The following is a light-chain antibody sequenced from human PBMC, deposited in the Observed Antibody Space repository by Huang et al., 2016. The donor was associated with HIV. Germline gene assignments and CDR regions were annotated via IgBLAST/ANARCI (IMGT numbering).Light chain of an antibody. J-gene: IGKJ3*01. V-gene: IGKV1-33*01. Sequence: DIQMTQSPSSLSASVGDRVTITCQASQDISNSLKWYQQKPGEAPKLLIYDASNLQTGVPSRFSGSGSGTDFTFTISSLQPEDIATYYCQQYDNLIFTFGPGTKVDIK. CDR3: QQYDNLIFT. CDR2: DAS. CDR1: QDISNS.